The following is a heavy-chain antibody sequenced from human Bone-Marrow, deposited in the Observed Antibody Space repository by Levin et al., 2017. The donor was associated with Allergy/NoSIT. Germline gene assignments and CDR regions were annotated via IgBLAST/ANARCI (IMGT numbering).Heavy chain of an antibody. Sequence: GESLKISCKASGYTFTTYEINWVRQATGQGLQWMGWMDPNSGKTQYAQKFQGRVTMTTDTSTSTAYMELSSLRSEDTAVYYCAVGHETPPPRSQRVRFMEWLVSEGGMDVWGQGTTVNVSS. CDR1: GYTFTTYE. CDR2: MDPNSGKT. V-gene: IGHV1-8*02. CDR3: AVGHETPPPRSQRVRFMEWLVSEGGMDV. D-gene: IGHD3-3*01. J-gene: IGHJ6*02.